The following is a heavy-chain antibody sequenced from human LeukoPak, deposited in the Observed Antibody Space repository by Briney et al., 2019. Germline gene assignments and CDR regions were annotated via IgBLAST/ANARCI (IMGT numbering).Heavy chain of an antibody. Sequence: GGSLRLSCAASGFTFDDYAMHWVRQAPGKGLEWVSGISWNGDIKGYADSVKVRFTISRDNAQNSLYLQINSLRPEDTAFYSCAKDRMGAYFTIPDYWGQGTLVTDSS. CDR2: ISWNGDIK. D-gene: IGHD2/OR15-2a*01. CDR3: AKDRMGAYFTIPDY. CDR1: GFTFDDYA. J-gene: IGHJ4*02. V-gene: IGHV3-9*01.